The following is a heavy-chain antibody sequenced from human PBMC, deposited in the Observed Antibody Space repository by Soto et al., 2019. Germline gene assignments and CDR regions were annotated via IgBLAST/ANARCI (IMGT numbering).Heavy chain of an antibody. CDR2: INSDGSTT. D-gene: IGHD6-19*01. CDR1: GFTFSNYW. Sequence: GGSLRLSCAAPGFTFSNYWMHWVRQAPGKGLVWVSRINSDGSTTSYADSVKGRFTISRDNAKNTLYLQMNSLRAEDTAVYYCARLPGYSTGWTPFDFWGQGTQVTVSS. J-gene: IGHJ4*02. V-gene: IGHV3-74*01. CDR3: ARLPGYSTGWTPFDF.